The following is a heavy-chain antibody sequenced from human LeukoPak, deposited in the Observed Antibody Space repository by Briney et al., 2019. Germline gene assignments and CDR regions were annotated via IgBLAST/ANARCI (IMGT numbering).Heavy chain of an antibody. CDR1: GFTFTSYG. V-gene: IGHV3-30*03. Sequence: PGGSLRLSCAASGFTFTSYGMHWVRQAPGKGLEWVAVISWDGSSKYYADSVKGRFTISRDNSRNTLYLQMNSLRAEDTAMYYCARDLIDTAMVNFPYGMDVWGQGTTVTVSS. CDR2: ISWDGSSK. CDR3: ARDLIDTAMVNFPYGMDV. J-gene: IGHJ6*02. D-gene: IGHD5-18*01.